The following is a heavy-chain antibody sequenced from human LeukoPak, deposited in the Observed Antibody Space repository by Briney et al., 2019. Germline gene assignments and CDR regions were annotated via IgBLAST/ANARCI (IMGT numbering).Heavy chain of an antibody. CDR2: MNPNNGNT. J-gene: IGHJ5*02. V-gene: IGHV1-8*02. CDR3: ARGQVGVGRLSTFGVVHPTWFDP. D-gene: IGHD3-3*01. Sequence: ASVKVSCKASGYTFTSYYMHWVRQAPGQGLEWMGWMNPNNGNTGYAQKFKDRVILTRNTSTKTAYMELSSLRFEDTAVYYCARGQVGVGRLSTFGVVHPTWFDPWGQGTLVTVSS. CDR1: GYTFTSYY.